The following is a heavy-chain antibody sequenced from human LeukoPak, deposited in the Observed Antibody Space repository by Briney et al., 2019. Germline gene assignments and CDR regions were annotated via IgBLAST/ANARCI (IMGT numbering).Heavy chain of an antibody. J-gene: IGHJ4*02. CDR2: INPNSGGT. CDR1: GYTFTGYY. CDR3: AKDGKFGYSSSWYY. Sequence: GASVKVSCKASGYTFTGYYMYWVRQAPGQGLEWMGRINPNSGGTDYAQNFQGRVTMTRDTSISTAYMELSRLRSDDTAVYYCAKDGKFGYSSSWYYWGQGTLVTVSS. D-gene: IGHD6-13*01. V-gene: IGHV1-2*06.